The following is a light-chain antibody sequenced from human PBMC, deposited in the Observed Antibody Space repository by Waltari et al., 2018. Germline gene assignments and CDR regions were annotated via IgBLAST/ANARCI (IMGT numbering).Light chain of an antibody. CDR1: QSISSW. V-gene: IGKV1-39*01. CDR3: LQSSSNPFT. Sequence: DIQMTQSPSSLSASVGDTVTITCRASQSISSWLAWYQQKPGKAPKLLIYNASILQSGVPERFSGSGSGTDFTLTISSLEPEDFATYYCLQSSSNPFTFGPGTKVDIK. CDR2: NAS. J-gene: IGKJ3*01.